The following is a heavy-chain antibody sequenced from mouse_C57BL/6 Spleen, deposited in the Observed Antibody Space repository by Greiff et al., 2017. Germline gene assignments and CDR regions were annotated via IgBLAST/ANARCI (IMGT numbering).Heavy chain of an antibody. D-gene: IGHD1-1*01. CDR2: IYPGNSDT. J-gene: IGHJ2*01. CDR3: TRSSFITTVVRGYFDY. V-gene: IGHV1-5*01. CDR1: GYTFTSYW. Sequence: DVQLQESGTVLARPGASVKMSCKTSGYTFTSYWMHWVKQRPGQGLEWIGAIYPGNSDTSYNQKFKGKAKLTAVTSASTAYMELSSLTNEDSAVYYCTRSSFITTVVRGYFDYWGQGTTLTVSS.